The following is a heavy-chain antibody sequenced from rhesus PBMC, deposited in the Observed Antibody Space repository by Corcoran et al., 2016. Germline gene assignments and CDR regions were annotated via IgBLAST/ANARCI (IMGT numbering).Heavy chain of an antibody. Sequence: QLQLQESGPGLVKPSETLSLTCAVSGGSISSNYWSWIRQPPGKGLGWMGRISGSGGSTDYNPSLKSRVTISTDTSKNQFSLKLSSVTAADTAVYYCARYYNFWSGYYGYNSLDVWGRGVLVTVSS. J-gene: IGHJ5-2*02. CDR2: ISGSGGST. CDR1: GGSISSNY. V-gene: IGHV4-173*01. CDR3: ARYYNFWSGYYGYNSLDV. D-gene: IGHD3-3*01.